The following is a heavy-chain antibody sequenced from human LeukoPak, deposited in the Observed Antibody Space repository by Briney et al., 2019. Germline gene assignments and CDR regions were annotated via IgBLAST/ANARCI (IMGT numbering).Heavy chain of an antibody. J-gene: IGHJ4*02. CDR2: ISGSGGST. V-gene: IGHV3-23*01. CDR3: AKAPYYYDSSGYLGY. CDR1: GFTFSSYA. Sequence: PGGSLRLSCAASGFTFSSYAMSWVRQAPGKGLEWVSAISGSGGSTYYADSVKGRFTISRDNSKNTLYLQMNSLRAEDTAVYYCAKAPYYYDSSGYLGYWGQGTLVTVSS. D-gene: IGHD3-22*01.